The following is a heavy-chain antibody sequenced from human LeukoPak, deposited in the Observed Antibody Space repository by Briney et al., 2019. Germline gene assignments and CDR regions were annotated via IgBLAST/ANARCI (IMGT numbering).Heavy chain of an antibody. V-gene: IGHV3-23*01. J-gene: IGHJ4*02. CDR2: ISASGDVT. CDR3: AREAMDSSGYYFDY. D-gene: IGHD3-22*01. Sequence: GGSLRLSCAASRFSFSAYPMGWVRRAPGKGLEWVSGISASGDVTFHADPVKGRFTISRDNSKNTLYLQMNSLRAEDTAVYYCAREAMDSSGYYFDYWGQGTLVTVSS. CDR1: RFSFSAYP.